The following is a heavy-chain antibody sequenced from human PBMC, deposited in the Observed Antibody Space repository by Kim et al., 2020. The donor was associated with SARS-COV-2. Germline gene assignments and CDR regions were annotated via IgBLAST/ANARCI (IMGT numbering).Heavy chain of an antibody. D-gene: IGHD3-3*01. J-gene: IGHJ5*01. V-gene: IGHV3-30*18. CDR3: AKIPHQYDFWNGPLDS. Sequence: GGSLRLSCVASGLSLTTYGVHWVRQAPGKGLEWVAVISFDGSNTFYGDSVKGRFTLSRDNSKNTVFLQLNSLRAEDTGVYYCAKIPHQYDFWNGPLDSWGHGTLVIVSS. CDR2: ISFDGSNT. CDR1: GLSLTTYG.